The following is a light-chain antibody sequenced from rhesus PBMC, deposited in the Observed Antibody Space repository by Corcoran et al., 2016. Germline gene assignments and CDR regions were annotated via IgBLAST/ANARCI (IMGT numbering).Light chain of an antibody. Sequence: DIQMTQSPSSLSASVGDRVTITCRASQGINHYLSWYQQKPGKASKPLIYDASSLETGVPSRFRGSGSGTDYTLPIGGLQPEDIATYYCQQYSNSPPTFGGGTKVEIQ. CDR1: QGINHY. CDR2: DAS. J-gene: IGKJ4*01. V-gene: IGKV1-66*01. CDR3: QQYSNSPPT.